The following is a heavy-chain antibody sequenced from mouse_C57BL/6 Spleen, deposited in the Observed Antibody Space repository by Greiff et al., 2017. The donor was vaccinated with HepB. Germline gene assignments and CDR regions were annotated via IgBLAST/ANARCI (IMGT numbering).Heavy chain of an antibody. CDR2: IRSKSSNYAT. CDR3: VREVGYGSISYAMDY. D-gene: IGHD1-1*01. V-gene: IGHV10-3*01. CDR1: GFTFNTYA. J-gene: IGHJ4*01. Sequence: EVQGVESGGGLVQPKGSLKLSCAASGFTFNTYAMHWVRQAPGKGLEWVARIRSKSSNYATYYADSVKDTFTIYRDDSQSMLYLQMNNMKTEDTAMYYCVREVGYGSISYAMDYWGQGTSVTVSS.